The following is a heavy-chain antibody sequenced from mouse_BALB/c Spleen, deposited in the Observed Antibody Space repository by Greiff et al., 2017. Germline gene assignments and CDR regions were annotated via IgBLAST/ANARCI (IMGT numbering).Heavy chain of an antibody. Sequence: EVKVVESGGGLVQPGGSLRLSCATSGFTFTDYYMSWVRQPPGKALEWLGFIRNKANGYTTEYSASVKGRFTISRDNSQSILYLQMNTLRAEDSATYYCARNYYGSGAMDYWGQGTSVTVSS. V-gene: IGHV7-3*02. CDR3: ARNYYGSGAMDY. J-gene: IGHJ4*01. D-gene: IGHD1-1*01. CDR2: IRNKANGYTT. CDR1: GFTFTDYY.